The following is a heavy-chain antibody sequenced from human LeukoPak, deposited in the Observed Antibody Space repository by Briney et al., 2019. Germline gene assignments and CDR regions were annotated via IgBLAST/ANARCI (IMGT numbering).Heavy chain of an antibody. Sequence: PSETLSLTCTVSGGSISGYYWSWIRQPPGKGLEWIGTIYYSGSTYYNPSLKSRVTISVDTSKNQFSLKLTSVTAADTAVYYCARSVDIVATIRWGQGTLVTVSS. D-gene: IGHD5-12*01. CDR2: IYYSGST. V-gene: IGHV4-59*04. CDR1: GGSISGYY. J-gene: IGHJ4*02. CDR3: ARSVDIVATIR.